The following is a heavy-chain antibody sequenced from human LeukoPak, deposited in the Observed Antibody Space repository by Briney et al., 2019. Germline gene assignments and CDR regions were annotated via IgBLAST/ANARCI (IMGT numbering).Heavy chain of an antibody. CDR3: ARGVPTYYYDSSGPFDY. D-gene: IGHD3-22*01. CDR2: ITSSSSAI. J-gene: IGHJ4*02. Sequence: GGSLRLSCTVSGFSLSSYAMSWVRRAPGKGLEWLSYITSSSSAIYYADSVKGRFTISRDNAKNSLYLQMNSLRAEDTAVYYCARGVPTYYYDSSGPFDYWGQGTLVTVSS. V-gene: IGHV3-48*01. CDR1: GFSLSSYA.